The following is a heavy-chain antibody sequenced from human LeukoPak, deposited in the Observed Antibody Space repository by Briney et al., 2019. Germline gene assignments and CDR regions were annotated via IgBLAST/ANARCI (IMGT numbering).Heavy chain of an antibody. D-gene: IGHD4-17*01. CDR1: GFTFSAYD. CDR3: AKAHHGDYFFYFDY. CDR2: IRFDESNK. J-gene: IGHJ4*02. Sequence: GGSLRLSCAGSGFTFSAYDMHWVRQAPGKGLEWVAFIRFDESNKYYADSVKGRFTISRDNSKNTLYLQMNSLRAEDTAVYYCAKAHHGDYFFYFDYWGQGTLVTVSS. V-gene: IGHV3-30*02.